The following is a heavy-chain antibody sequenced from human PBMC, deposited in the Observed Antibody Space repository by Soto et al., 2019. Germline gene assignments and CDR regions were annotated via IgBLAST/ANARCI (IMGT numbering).Heavy chain of an antibody. D-gene: IGHD6-13*01. CDR3: ARGGSSSWYLNYYGMDV. Sequence: PSETLSLACTVSGGSISSGAYYWGWIRQPPGKGLEWIGYIYYSGNPYYNTSVKSQITISVDTSKNQYSLKLSSVTAADTAVYYCARGGSSSWYLNYYGMDVWGQGTTVTVSS. J-gene: IGHJ6*02. CDR2: IYYSGNP. V-gene: IGHV4-30-4*01. CDR1: GGSISSGAYY.